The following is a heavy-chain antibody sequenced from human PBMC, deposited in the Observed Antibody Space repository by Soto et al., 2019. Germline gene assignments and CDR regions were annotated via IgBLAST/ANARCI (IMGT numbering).Heavy chain of an antibody. D-gene: IGHD3-10*01. V-gene: IGHV2-5*02. CDR2: IYWDDDK. CDR3: PPRAYYYGSGTYYTH. CDR1: GFSLSTREVG. Sequence: ESGPTLVNPTQTLTLTCTFSGFSLSTREVGVGWIRQPPGKALEWLALIYWDDDKRYRPSLKSRLTIAKDTSKNLVILIMTNMDPEDTATYYCPPRAYYYGSGTYYTHWGQGILVTVSS. J-gene: IGHJ4*02.